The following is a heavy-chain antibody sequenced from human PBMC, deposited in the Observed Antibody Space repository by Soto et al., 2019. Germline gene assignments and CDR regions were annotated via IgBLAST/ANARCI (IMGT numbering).Heavy chain of an antibody. CDR2: IYYSGST. D-gene: IGHD5-18*01. CDR1: GGSISSYY. V-gene: IGHV4-59*01. J-gene: IGHJ3*02. Sequence: SETLSLTCTVSGGSISSYYWSWIRQPPGKGLEWIGYIYYSGSTNYNPSLKSRVTISVDTSKNQFSLKLSSVTAADTAVYYCARDRLGGYSYGYDAFDIWGQGTMVTVSS. CDR3: ARDRLGGYSYGYDAFDI.